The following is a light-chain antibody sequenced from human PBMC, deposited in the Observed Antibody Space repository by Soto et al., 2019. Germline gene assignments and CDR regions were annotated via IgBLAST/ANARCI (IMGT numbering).Light chain of an antibody. CDR2: DAS. J-gene: IGKJ1*01. CDR3: QQRSNWPWT. Sequence: TQSPATLPASVGDRVTITCRASQSIDRWLAWYQQRPGQAPRLLIYDASNRANGIPARFSGGGSGTDFTLTISSLEPEDFAVYYCQQRSNWPWTFGQGTKVDI. CDR1: QSIDRW. V-gene: IGKV3-11*01.